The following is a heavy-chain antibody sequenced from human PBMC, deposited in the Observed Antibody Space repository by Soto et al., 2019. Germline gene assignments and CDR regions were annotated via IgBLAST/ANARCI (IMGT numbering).Heavy chain of an antibody. V-gene: IGHV4-30-4*01. CDR1: GGSISTGDYY. D-gene: IGHD3-10*01. Sequence: SETLSLTCTVSGGSISTGDYYWSWIRQPPGKGLEWIGYIYYSGSTYYNPSLKSRLTMSVDTSRNQFSLRLTSVTAADTAVYFCARQGAFYYGSGSYSIDYWGQGTLVTVSS. CDR3: ARQGAFYYGSGSYSIDY. J-gene: IGHJ4*02. CDR2: IYYSGST.